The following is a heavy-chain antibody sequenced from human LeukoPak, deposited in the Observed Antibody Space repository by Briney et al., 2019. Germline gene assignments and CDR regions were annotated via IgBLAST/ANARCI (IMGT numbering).Heavy chain of an antibody. D-gene: IGHD6-6*01. CDR2: ISAYNGNT. V-gene: IGHV1-18*01. CDR1: GYTFTSYG. Sequence: GASVKVSCKASGYTFTSYGISWVRQAPGQGLEWMGWISAYNGNTNYAQKLQGRVTMTTDTSTSTAYMELRSLRSDDTAVYYCARVPPYSNSSGLGYWGQGTLVTVSS. J-gene: IGHJ4*02. CDR3: ARVPPYSNSSGLGY.